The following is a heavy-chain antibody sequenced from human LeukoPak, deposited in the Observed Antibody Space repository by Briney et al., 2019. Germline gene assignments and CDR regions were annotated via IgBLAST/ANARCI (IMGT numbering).Heavy chain of an antibody. V-gene: IGHV1-69*06. CDR3: ARDPACEMATGPARLDCAY. CDR2: TIPIFGTA. CDR1: GYTFTSYG. D-gene: IGHD5-24*01. J-gene: IGHJ4*02. Sequence: GASVKVSCKASGYTFTSYGISWVRQAPGQGLEWMGGTIPIFGTANYAQKFQGRVTITADKSTSTAYMELSSLRSEDTAVYYCARDPACEMATGPARLDCAYWGQGTLVTVSS.